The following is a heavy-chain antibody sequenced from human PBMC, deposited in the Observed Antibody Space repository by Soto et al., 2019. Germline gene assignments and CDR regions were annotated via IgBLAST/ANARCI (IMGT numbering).Heavy chain of an antibody. Sequence: PGESLKISCKGSGYNFAGYWIAWVRQMPGKGLELMGIIYPSNSDTRYRPSFQGQVTISTDKPNNSAYLQWSSLRASDTAMYYCARGGVSTRTFDYWGQGTPVTVSS. V-gene: IGHV5-51*01. CDR2: IYPSNSDT. CDR1: GYNFAGYW. CDR3: ARGGVSTRTFDY. D-gene: IGHD3-3*01. J-gene: IGHJ4*02.